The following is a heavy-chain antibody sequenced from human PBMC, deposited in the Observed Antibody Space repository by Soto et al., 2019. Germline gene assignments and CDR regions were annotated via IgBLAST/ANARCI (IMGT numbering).Heavy chain of an antibody. Sequence: ASVKVSCKASGYTFTSYDINWVRQAPGQGLEWMGVINPHGGSTAYAQKFKGRVTLTSDTSASTVYMEVSSLTSEDTAMYYCARSSGGNFGIIIEGTNWFAPWGQGTLVTVSS. J-gene: IGHJ5*02. CDR2: INPHGGST. CDR1: GYTFTSYD. D-gene: IGHD1-26*01. CDR3: ARSSGGNFGIIIEGTNWFAP. V-gene: IGHV1-8*01.